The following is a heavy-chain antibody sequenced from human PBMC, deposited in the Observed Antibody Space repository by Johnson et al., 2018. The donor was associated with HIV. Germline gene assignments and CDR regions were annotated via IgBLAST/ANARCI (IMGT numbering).Heavy chain of an antibody. D-gene: IGHD4-17*01. Sequence: QVQLVESGGGVVQPGRSLRLSCAASGFTFSSYGMHWVRQAPGQGLEWVAVIYSGGSTYYADSAKGRFTISRDNSKNTLYLQMNSLRGEDTAVYYCARGGDYDEGAFDIWGQGTMVTVSS. J-gene: IGHJ3*02. V-gene: IGHV3-NL1*01. CDR3: ARGGDYDEGAFDI. CDR2: IYSGGST. CDR1: GFTFSSYG.